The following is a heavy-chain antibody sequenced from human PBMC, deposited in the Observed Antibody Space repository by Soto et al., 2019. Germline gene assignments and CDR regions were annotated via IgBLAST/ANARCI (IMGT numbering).Heavy chain of an antibody. CDR1: GGTFSSYA. Sequence: QVQLVQSGAEVKKPGSSVKVSCKASGGTFSSYAINWVRQAPGQGLEWMGGIIPIFGTADYAQKFQGRVTMTAXXXPXXADMGLSSLRSEDTAVYYCARSITGTVSYYYGMDVWGQGTTVTVSS. CDR3: ARSITGTVSYYYGMDV. V-gene: IGHV1-69*12. J-gene: IGHJ6*02. D-gene: IGHD1-20*01. CDR2: IIPIFGTA.